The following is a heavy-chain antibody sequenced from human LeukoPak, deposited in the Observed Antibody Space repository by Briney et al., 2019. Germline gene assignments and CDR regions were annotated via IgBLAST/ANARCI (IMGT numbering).Heavy chain of an antibody. CDR3: ARLHVVANDAFDI. J-gene: IGHJ3*02. D-gene: IGHD2-15*01. CDR1: GFTVSSNY. V-gene: IGHV3-53*01. Sequence: GGSLRLSCAASGFTVSSNYMSWVRQAPGKGLEWVSVIYSGGSTYYADSVKGRFTISRDNSKNTLYLQMNSLRAEDTAVYYCARLHVVANDAFDIWGQGTMVTVSS. CDR2: IYSGGST.